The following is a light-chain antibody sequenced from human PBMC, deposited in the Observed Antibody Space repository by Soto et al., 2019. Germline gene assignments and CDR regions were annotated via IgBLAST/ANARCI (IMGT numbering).Light chain of an antibody. CDR2: DAS. Sequence: DIQMTQSPSTLSASIGDRVTITCRASQSINNWLAWYQQKPGKAPKLLIYDASSLESGVPSRFSGSGSGTEFTLTIISLQPDDLATYYCQQYNLYWTFGQGTTVEIK. CDR1: QSINNW. CDR3: QQYNLYWT. V-gene: IGKV1-5*01. J-gene: IGKJ1*01.